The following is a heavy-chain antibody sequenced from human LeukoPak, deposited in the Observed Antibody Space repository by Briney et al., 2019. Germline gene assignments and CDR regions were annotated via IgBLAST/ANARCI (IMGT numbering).Heavy chain of an antibody. V-gene: IGHV3-21*01. D-gene: IGHD6-19*01. CDR2: ISSSSSYT. CDR1: GFTFSSYS. Sequence: GGSLRLSCAASGFTFSSYSMNWVRQAPGKGLEWVSAISSSSSYTYYADSVKGRFTISRDNAKNSLYLQMNSLRAEDTAVYYCARDHSSGWYSDYFGYWGQGTLVTVSS. J-gene: IGHJ4*02. CDR3: ARDHSSGWYSDYFGY.